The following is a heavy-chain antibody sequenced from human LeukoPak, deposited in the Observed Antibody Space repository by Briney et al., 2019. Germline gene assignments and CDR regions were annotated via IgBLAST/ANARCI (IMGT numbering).Heavy chain of an antibody. CDR2: ISWNSGSI. V-gene: IGHV3-9*01. CDR1: GFTFDDYA. J-gene: IGHJ6*02. CDR3: ARDPPYYYGMDV. Sequence: GGSLRLSCAASGFTFDDYAMHWVRQAPGKGLEWVSGISWNSGSIGYADSVKGRFTISRDNAKNSLYLQMNSLRAEDTALYYCARDPPYYYGMDVWGQGTTVTVSS.